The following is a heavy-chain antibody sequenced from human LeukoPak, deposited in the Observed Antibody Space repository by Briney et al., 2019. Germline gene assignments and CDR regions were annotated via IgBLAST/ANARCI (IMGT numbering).Heavy chain of an antibody. Sequence: GGSLRLSCAASGYTFSSYGMHWVRQAPGKGLEWVSVIWDDGSSKSYADSVKGRFTISRDNSKNTLYLQMNSLRAEDTAVYYCARVRGIAVAGSFDYWGQGTLVTVSS. CDR3: ARVRGIAVAGSFDY. CDR2: IWDDGSSK. D-gene: IGHD6-19*01. J-gene: IGHJ4*02. CDR1: GYTFSSYG. V-gene: IGHV3-33*01.